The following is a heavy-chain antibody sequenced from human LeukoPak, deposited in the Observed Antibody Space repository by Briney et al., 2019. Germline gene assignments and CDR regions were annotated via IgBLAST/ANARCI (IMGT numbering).Heavy chain of an antibody. CDR1: GGSFSGYY. CDR2: INHSGST. V-gene: IGHV4-34*01. Sequence: SETLSLTCAVYGGSFSGYYWSWIRQPPGKGLEWIGEINHSGSTNYNPSLKSRVTISVDTSKNQFSLKLSSVTAADTAVYYCARHDSSGYYYGGARYWGQGTLVTVSS. J-gene: IGHJ4*02. D-gene: IGHD3-22*01. CDR3: ARHDSSGYYYGGARY.